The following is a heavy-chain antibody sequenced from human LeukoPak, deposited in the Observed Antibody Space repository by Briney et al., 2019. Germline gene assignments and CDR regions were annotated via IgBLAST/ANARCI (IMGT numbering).Heavy chain of an antibody. CDR1: GFTFSTYW. J-gene: IGHJ4*01. D-gene: IGHD6-19*01. V-gene: IGHV3-7*01. Sequence: GGSLRLSCAASGFTFSTYWMSWVRQAPGKGLEWVANIKQDGSEKYYLDSVKGRFTISRDNAKNSLYLQMNSLRAEDTAVYFCTRETEAGIDYWGQGTLVTVSS. CDR3: TRETEAGIDY. CDR2: IKQDGSEK.